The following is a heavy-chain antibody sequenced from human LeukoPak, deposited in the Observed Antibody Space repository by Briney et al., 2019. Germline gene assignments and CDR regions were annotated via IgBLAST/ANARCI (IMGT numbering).Heavy chain of an antibody. Sequence: PGRSLRLSCAASGFTFSSYGMHWVRQAPGKGLEWVAVISYDGSNKYYADSVKGRFTISRDNSKNTLYLQMNSLRAEDTAVYYWAKDQGGGSYSEDYWGQGTLVTVSS. J-gene: IGHJ4*02. V-gene: IGHV3-30*18. CDR2: ISYDGSNK. D-gene: IGHD1-26*01. CDR3: AKDQGGGSYSEDY. CDR1: GFTFSSYG.